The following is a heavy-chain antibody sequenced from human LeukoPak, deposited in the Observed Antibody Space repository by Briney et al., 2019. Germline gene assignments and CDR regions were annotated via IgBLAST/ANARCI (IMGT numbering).Heavy chain of an antibody. D-gene: IGHD3-10*01. V-gene: IGHV3-33*01. J-gene: IGHJ4*02. CDR3: ARSYYYGSGSYYQGY. CDR1: GFTFSSYG. CDR2: IWYDGSNK. Sequence: PGGSLRLSCAASGFTFSSYGMHWVRQAPGKGLEWVAVIWYDGSNKYYADSVKGRFTISRDNSKNTLYLQVNSLRAEDTAVYYCARSYYYGSGSYYQGYWGQGTLVTVSS.